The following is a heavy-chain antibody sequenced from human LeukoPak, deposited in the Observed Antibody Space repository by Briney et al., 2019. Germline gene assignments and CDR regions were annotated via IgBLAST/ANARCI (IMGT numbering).Heavy chain of an antibody. Sequence: PGGSLRLSCAASGFTFSSYGMSWVRQAPGKGLEWVSAISGSGGSTYYADSVKGRFTISRDNSKNTLYLQMNSLRAEDTAVYYCAKTDPWEPGVNWFDPWGQGTLVTVSS. D-gene: IGHD1-26*01. J-gene: IGHJ5*02. CDR2: ISGSGGST. V-gene: IGHV3-23*01. CDR3: AKTDPWEPGVNWFDP. CDR1: GFTFSSYG.